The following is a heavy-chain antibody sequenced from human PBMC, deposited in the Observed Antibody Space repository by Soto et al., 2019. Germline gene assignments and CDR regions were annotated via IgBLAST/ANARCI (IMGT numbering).Heavy chain of an antibody. CDR1: GYTFTSYG. J-gene: IGHJ4*02. V-gene: IGHV1-18*01. CDR3: ARDWSHVIVGATTDF. CDR2: ISAYNGNT. D-gene: IGHD1-26*01. Sequence: QVQLVQSGAEVKKPGASVKVSCKASGYTFTSYGISWVRQAPGQGLEWMGWISAYNGNTNYAQKLQGRVTMTTDTSKSTAYMELRSLRSDDTAVYYCARDWSHVIVGATTDFWGQGTLVNVSS.